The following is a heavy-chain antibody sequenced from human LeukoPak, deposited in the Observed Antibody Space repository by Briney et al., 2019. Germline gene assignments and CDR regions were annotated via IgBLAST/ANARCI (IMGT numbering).Heavy chain of an antibody. D-gene: IGHD3-10*01. CDR2: IYHSGST. CDR1: GYSISSGYY. J-gene: IGHJ4*02. CDR3: ARSRERNRFGELGY. V-gene: IGHV4-38-2*01. Sequence: PSDTLSLTCAVSGYSISSGYYWDWIRQPPGKGLERTGSIYHSGSTYYNPSLKTRVTQSVDTSKNQFSLNLSSVPAPDTAVYYWARSRERNRFGELGYWGQGTRVTVSS.